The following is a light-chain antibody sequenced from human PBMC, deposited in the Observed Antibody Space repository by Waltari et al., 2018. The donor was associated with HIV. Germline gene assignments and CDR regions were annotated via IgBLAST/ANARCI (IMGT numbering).Light chain of an antibody. J-gene: IGKJ2*01. V-gene: IGKV3-15*01. Sequence: ERVLTQSPVTLFVSPGERATPSCTASQNIGKNLAWYPYKSDQAPRLLLYGAATRATGIPARFSRGGSATEFTLTIDNLQSADSAFYYCQHYNTWPYTFGRGTKLVI. CDR3: QHYNTWPYT. CDR2: GAA. CDR1: QNIGKN.